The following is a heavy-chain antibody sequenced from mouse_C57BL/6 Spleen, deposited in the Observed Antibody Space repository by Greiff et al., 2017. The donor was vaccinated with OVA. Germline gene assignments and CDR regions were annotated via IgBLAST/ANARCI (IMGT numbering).Heavy chain of an antibody. D-gene: IGHD6-1*01. J-gene: IGHJ4*01. CDR1: GYAFSSSW. V-gene: IGHV1-82*01. CDR3: ARGGDASSALDY. Sequence: QVQLQQSGPELVKPGASVKIFCKASGYAFSSSWMNWVKQRPGKGLEWIGRIYPGDGDTNYNGKFKGKATLTADKSSSTAYMQLSSLTSEDSAVDFCARGGDASSALDYWGQGTSVTVSA. CDR2: IYPGDGDT.